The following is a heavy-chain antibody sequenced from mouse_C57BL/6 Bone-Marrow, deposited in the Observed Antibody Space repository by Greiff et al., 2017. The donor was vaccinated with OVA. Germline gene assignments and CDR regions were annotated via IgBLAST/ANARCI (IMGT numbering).Heavy chain of an antibody. CDR3: ARDLTGVDY. J-gene: IGHJ2*01. D-gene: IGHD4-1*01. CDR2: ISSGSSTI. V-gene: IGHV5-17*01. CDR1: GFTFSDYG. Sequence: EVKLVESGGGLVKPGGSLKLSFAASGFTFSDYGMHWVRQAPEKGLEWVAYISSGSSTIYYADTVKGRFTISRDNAKNTLFLQMTSLRSEDTAMYYCARDLTGVDYWGQGTTLTVSS.